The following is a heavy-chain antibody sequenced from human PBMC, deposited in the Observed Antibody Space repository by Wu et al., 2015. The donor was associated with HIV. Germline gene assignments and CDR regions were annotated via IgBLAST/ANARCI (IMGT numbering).Heavy chain of an antibody. V-gene: IGHV1-8*03. Sequence: VQSKSEVKKPGASVRISCRAFGYTFASHGINWVRQAPGQGLEWMGWIDTYSGNTGYAQEFQGRLTITRNTSINTAYMELSSLRSEDTAVYYCARGMGDYYYFYYMDVWGKGTTVTVSS. CDR2: IDTYSGNT. CDR3: ARGMGDYYYFYYMDV. J-gene: IGHJ6*03. CDR1: GYTFASHG. D-gene: IGHD3-16*01.